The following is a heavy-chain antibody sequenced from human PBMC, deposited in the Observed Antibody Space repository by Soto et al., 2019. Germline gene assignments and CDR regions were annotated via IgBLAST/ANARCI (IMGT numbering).Heavy chain of an antibody. J-gene: IGHJ4*02. Sequence: GASLKISCKRSGFSFSSQWIAGVRPMPGKGLEWMGTVYPSGSHTRYSPSFQGQITISADKSISTAYLQWSSLKASDTAMYYCARQSGETYTPMDHWGQGTLVTVSS. CDR3: ARQSGETYTPMDH. V-gene: IGHV5-51*01. CDR2: VYPSGSHT. D-gene: IGHD5-18*01. CDR1: GFSFSSQW.